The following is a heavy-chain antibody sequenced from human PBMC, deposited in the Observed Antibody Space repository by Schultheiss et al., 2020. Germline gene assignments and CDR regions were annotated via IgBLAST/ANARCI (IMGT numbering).Heavy chain of an antibody. CDR2: ISSSTTPI. D-gene: IGHD3-10*01. J-gene: IGHJ4*02. V-gene: IGHV3-48*04. CDR3: AKGFGVSYYGSGAIDY. Sequence: GGSLRLSCAASGFTFSSYSMNWVRQAPGKGLEWVSYISSSTTPIYYADSVKGRFTISRDNAKNSLYLQMNSLRAEDTAVYYCAKGFGVSYYGSGAIDYWGQGTLVTVSS. CDR1: GFTFSSYS.